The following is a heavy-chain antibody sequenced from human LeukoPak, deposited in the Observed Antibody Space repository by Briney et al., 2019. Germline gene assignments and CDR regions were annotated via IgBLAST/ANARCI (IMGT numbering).Heavy chain of an antibody. CDR2: IYHNGST. CDR3: AREVGWLHPEGAFDI. J-gene: IGHJ3*02. V-gene: IGHV4-38-2*02. D-gene: IGHD5-12*01. Sequence: PSETLSLTCTVSGYSISSGFHWGWIRQPPGKGLEWIGNIYHNGSTYYNPSLEGRVIMSVDTSKNHFSLKLGSVTAADTAVYYCAREVGWLHPEGAFDIWGQGTMVTVSS. CDR1: GYSISSGFH.